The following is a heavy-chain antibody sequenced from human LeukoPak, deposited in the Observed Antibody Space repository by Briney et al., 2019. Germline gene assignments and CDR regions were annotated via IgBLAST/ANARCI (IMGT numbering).Heavy chain of an antibody. Sequence: GGSLRLSCAASGFTFRDFSMHWVRQDPGKGLEWVSLISGDGSVTHYADSVKGRFTISRDNAKNSLYLQMNSLRVEDTAVYYCARGYGLGIWGQGTMVTVSS. J-gene: IGHJ3*02. CDR1: GFTFRDFS. D-gene: IGHD3-10*01. CDR3: ARGYGLGI. V-gene: IGHV3-69-1*02. CDR2: ISGDGSVT.